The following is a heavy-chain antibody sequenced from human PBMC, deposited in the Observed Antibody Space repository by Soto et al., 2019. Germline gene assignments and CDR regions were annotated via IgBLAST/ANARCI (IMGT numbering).Heavy chain of an antibody. CDR1: GFSLTTGKMG. CDR3: ARMNVDSYQFYYAMDV. CDR2: IFSDNER. D-gene: IGHD4-17*01. V-gene: IGHV2-26*01. J-gene: IGHJ6*02. Sequence: QVTLKESGPALVKPTETLTLTCTVSGFSLTTGKMGVSWIRQPPGKALEWRAHIFSDNERSYSTSLQGRLTISKDNSGSQVVLSMTNVDPVDTATYYCARMNVDSYQFYYAMDVWGQGTTVTVSS.